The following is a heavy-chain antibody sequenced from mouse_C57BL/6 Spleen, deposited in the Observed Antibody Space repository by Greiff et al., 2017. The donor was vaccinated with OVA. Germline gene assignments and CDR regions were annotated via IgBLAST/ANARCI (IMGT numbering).Heavy chain of an antibody. CDR1: GYTFTSYW. Sequence: VKLMESGAELVKPGASVKMSCKASGYTFTSYWITWVKQRPGQGLEWIGDIYPGSGSTNYNEKFKSKATLTVDTSSSTAYMQLSSLTSEDSAVYYCARTDPYYAMDYWGQGTSVTVSS. CDR3: ARTDPYYAMDY. V-gene: IGHV1-55*01. CDR2: IYPGSGST. J-gene: IGHJ4*01.